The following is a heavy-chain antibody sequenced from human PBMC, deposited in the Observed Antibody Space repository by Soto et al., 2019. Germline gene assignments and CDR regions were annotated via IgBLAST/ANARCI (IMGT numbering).Heavy chain of an antibody. CDR2: ISDSGNTI. V-gene: IGHV3-11*01. J-gene: IGHJ5*02. CDR1: GFSFSDYY. CDR3: ARGGSGWTRGGWLGP. Sequence: QAQLVQSGGGLVKPGGSLTLSCAASGFSFSDYYMIWVRQAPGKGLEWLSYISDSGNTIYYADSVRARFTIFRDNAASSVYPQMPGLSDRDTAFYYCARGGSGWTRGGWLGPWGQGSLVTVSS. D-gene: IGHD6-25*01.